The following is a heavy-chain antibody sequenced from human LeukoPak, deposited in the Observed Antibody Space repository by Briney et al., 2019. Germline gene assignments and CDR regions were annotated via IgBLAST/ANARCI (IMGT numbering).Heavy chain of an antibody. V-gene: IGHV4-38-2*02. CDR3: ARQQGGIVGATDAFDI. CDR1: GGSISSYY. CDR2: IYHSGST. D-gene: IGHD1-26*01. J-gene: IGHJ3*02. Sequence: KPSETLSLTCTVSGGSISSYYWGWIRQPPGKGLEWIGSIYHSGSTYYNPSLKSRVTISVDTSKNQFSLRLSSVTAADTAVYYCARQQGGIVGATDAFDIWGQGTMVTVSS.